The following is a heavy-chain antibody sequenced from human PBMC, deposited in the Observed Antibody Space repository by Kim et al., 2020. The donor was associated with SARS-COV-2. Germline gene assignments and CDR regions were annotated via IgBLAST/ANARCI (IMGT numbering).Heavy chain of an antibody. CDR3: ARAIRGYNHDAD. V-gene: IGHV3-11*04. CDR1: GFSFSHYY. CDR2: IGLSGSDV. J-gene: IGHJ4*02. D-gene: IGHD5-12*01. Sequence: GGSLRLSCAASGFSFSHYYMSWLRQAPGKGPEWVSYIGLSGSDVNYADSVRGRFTISRDNAINSLYLQMSSLRVEDTAVYYCARAIRGYNHDADWGQGTLVTVSS.